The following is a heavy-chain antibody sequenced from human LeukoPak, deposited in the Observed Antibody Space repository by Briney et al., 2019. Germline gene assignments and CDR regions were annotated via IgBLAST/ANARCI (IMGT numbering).Heavy chain of an antibody. D-gene: IGHD2-21*01. J-gene: IGHJ4*02. CDR3: ARGLMTVDAYFDY. V-gene: IGHV4-31*03. CDR2: IHYSGST. CDR1: GGSISIGSYY. Sequence: KPSETLSLTCSVSGGSISIGSYYWSWIRQHPGKGLEWIGYIHYSGSTYYNPSLKSRVTISVDRSKNQFSLKLNSVTAADTAVYYCARGLMTVDAYFDYWGQGTLVTVSS.